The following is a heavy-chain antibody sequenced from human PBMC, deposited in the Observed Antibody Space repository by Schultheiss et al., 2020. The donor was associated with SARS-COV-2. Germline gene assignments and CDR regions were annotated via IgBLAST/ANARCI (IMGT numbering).Heavy chain of an antibody. CDR3: ARATSRLGSSSIYYYAMDV. J-gene: IGHJ6*02. V-gene: IGHV3-13*01. Sequence: GESLKISCAASGFIFGDNAMHWVRQATGKGLEWVSAIGTAGDTYYPGSVKGRFTISRENAKNSLYLQMNSLRAGDTAVYYCARATSRLGSSSIYYYAMDVWGQGTTVTVAS. CDR2: IGTAGDT. D-gene: IGHD6-13*01. CDR1: GFIFGDNA.